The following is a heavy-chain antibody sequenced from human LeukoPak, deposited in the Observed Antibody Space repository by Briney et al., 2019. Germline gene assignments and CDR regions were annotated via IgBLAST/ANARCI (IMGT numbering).Heavy chain of an antibody. Sequence: SQTLSLTRAISGDSVSSNMAAWNWIRQSRSRGLEGLGRTYYRSKWYDDYALSVKSRITIIPDTSKNHSSLQLTSVPPGDTAVYFCAREGAYSGTYYLDYWGQGTLVTVSS. V-gene: IGHV6-1*01. D-gene: IGHD5-12*01. CDR1: GDSVSSNMAA. CDR2: TYYRSKWYD. J-gene: IGHJ4*02. CDR3: AREGAYSGTYYLDY.